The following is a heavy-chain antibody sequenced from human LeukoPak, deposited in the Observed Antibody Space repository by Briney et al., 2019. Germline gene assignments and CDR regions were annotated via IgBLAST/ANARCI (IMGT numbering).Heavy chain of an antibody. CDR2: INHSGST. CDR3: ARGVNWFDP. CDR1: GGSFSGYY. J-gene: IGHJ5*02. Sequence: PSETLSLTCAVCGGSFSGYYWSWIRQPPGKGLEWIGEINHSGSTNYNPSLKSRVTISVDTSKNQFSLKLSSVTAADTAVYYCARGVNWFDPWGQGTLVTVSS. V-gene: IGHV4-34*01.